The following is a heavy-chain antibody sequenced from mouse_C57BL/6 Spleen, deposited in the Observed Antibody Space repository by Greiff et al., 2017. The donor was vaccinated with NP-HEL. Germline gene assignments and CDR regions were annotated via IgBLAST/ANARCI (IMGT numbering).Heavy chain of an antibody. CDR2: IDPSDSYT. Sequence: QVQLKESGAELVKPGASVKLSCKASGYTFTSYWMQWVKQRPGQGLEWIGEIDPSDSYTNYNQKFKGKATLTVDTSSSTAYMQLSSLTSEDSAVYYCARSGDYWYFDVWGTGTTVTVSS. D-gene: IGHD3-1*01. J-gene: IGHJ1*03. CDR1: GYTFTSYW. CDR3: ARSGDYWYFDV. V-gene: IGHV1-50*01.